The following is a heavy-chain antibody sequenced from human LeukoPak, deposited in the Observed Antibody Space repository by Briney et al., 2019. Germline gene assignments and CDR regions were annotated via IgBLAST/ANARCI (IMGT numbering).Heavy chain of an antibody. CDR2: ISSDGGST. CDR1: GLILSSYG. D-gene: IGHD3-10*01. CDR3: ARSPGNTVLFDY. J-gene: IGHJ4*02. V-gene: IGHV3-64*01. Sequence: GGSLRLSCAASGLILSSYGMHWVRQAPGKGLEYVSSISSDGGSTYYANSVKGRFTISRDDSKNTLYLQMGSLRAEDMAVYYCARSPGNTVLFDYWGQGTLVTVSS.